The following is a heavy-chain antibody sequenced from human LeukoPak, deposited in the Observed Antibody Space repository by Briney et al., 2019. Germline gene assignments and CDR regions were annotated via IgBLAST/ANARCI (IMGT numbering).Heavy chain of an antibody. D-gene: IGHD3-3*01. Sequence: SETLSLTCTVSGGSISTSNYYWGWIRQPPGKGLEWIGNIFYSGSTYYSPSVKSRVTISLDTSRNQFSLKLSSVTAADTAVYYCARAFEFLEWLFDYWGQGTLVTVSS. CDR1: GGSISTSNYY. V-gene: IGHV4-39*07. CDR2: IFYSGST. J-gene: IGHJ4*02. CDR3: ARAFEFLEWLFDY.